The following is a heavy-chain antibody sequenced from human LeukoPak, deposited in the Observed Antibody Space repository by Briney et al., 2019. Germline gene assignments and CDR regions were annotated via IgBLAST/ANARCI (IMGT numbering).Heavy chain of an antibody. CDR2: INQDGNER. D-gene: IGHD6-6*01. J-gene: IGHJ4*02. CDR1: GFTVTRYC. CDR3: ARDHRFIPALMDF. Sequence: GGSLRLSCAASGFTVTRYCMSWVRQAGGKGREWVANINQDGNERYYLDSVKRRFSISRDNANNSLTLQLNSLRAEDTAVYYCARDHRFIPALMDFWGQGTLVAVSS. V-gene: IGHV3-7*01.